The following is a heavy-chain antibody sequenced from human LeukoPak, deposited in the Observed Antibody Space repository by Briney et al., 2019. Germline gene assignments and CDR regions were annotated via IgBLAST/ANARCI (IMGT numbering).Heavy chain of an antibody. V-gene: IGHV1-46*01. D-gene: IGHD3-10*01. J-gene: IGHJ5*02. CDR1: GYTFTSYY. CDR3: ARSRRGFGESYASDP. Sequence: GASVKVSCKASGYTFTSYYIHWVRQAPGQGPEWMGIIYPSGGRTTYAQKFQGRVTMTRNTSISTAYMELSSLRSEDTAVYYCARSRRGFGESYASDPWGQGTLVTVSS. CDR2: IYPSGGRT.